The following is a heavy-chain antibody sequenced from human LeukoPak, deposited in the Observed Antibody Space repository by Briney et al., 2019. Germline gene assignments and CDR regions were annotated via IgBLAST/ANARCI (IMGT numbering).Heavy chain of an antibody. Sequence: SETLSLTCTVSGASISSGSYYWSWIRQPAGKGLEWIGRIYTSGSTNYNPSLKSRVTISVDTSKNQFSLKLSSVTAADTAVYYCARGYSGYAFDIWGQGTMVTVSS. CDR2: IYTSGST. CDR3: ARGYSGYAFDI. V-gene: IGHV4-61*02. J-gene: IGHJ3*02. D-gene: IGHD5-12*01. CDR1: GASISSGSYY.